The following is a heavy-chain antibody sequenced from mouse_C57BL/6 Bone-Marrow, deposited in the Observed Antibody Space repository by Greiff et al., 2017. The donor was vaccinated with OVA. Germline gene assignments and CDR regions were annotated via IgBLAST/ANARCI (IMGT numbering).Heavy chain of an antibody. J-gene: IGHJ1*03. D-gene: IGHD2-4*01. CDR1: GFSLTSYG. CDR2: IWSGGST. V-gene: IGHV2-2*01. CDR3: ARTDDYGLYWYFDV. Sequence: VKLMESGPGLVQPSQSLSITCTVSGFSLTSYGVHWVRQSPGKGLEWLGVIWSGGSTDYNAAFISRLSISKDNYKSQVFFKMNSLQADDTAIYYCARTDDYGLYWYFDVWGTGTTVTVSS.